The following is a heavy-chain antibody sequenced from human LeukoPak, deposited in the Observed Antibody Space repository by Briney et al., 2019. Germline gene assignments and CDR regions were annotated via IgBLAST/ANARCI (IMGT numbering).Heavy chain of an antibody. Sequence: PSETLSLTCAVYGGSFSGYYWSWIRQPPGKGLEWIGEINHSGSTTYNPSLTSRVTISVETSKNQFSLKLSSVTAADTAVYYFARGRWRYCSGGSCYGFDPWGQGTLVTVSS. V-gene: IGHV4-34*01. CDR3: ARGRWRYCSGGSCYGFDP. CDR1: GGSFSGYY. D-gene: IGHD2-15*01. J-gene: IGHJ5*02. CDR2: INHSGST.